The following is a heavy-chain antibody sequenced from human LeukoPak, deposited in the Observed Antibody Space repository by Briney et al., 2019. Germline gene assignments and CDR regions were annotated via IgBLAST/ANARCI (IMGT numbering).Heavy chain of an antibody. CDR3: ARSSNYVGHNWFDP. CDR2: IYTSGST. CDR1: GGSISSGSYY. V-gene: IGHV4-61*02. D-gene: IGHD4-11*01. J-gene: IGHJ5*02. Sequence: SQTLSLTXTVSGGSISSGSYYWSWIRQPAGKGLEWIGRIYTSGSTNYNPSLKSRVTISVDTSKNQFSLKLSSVTAADTAVYYCARSSNYVGHNWFDPWGQGTLVTVSS.